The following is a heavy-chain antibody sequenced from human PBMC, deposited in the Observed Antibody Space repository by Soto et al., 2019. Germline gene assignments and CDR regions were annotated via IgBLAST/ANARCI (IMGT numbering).Heavy chain of an antibody. CDR2: TRSNGERT. Sequence: EVQILESGGGMVQPGGSLRLSCAGSGFMFSSFAMTWVRQAPGKGLEWVSTTRSNGERTYYADSVKGRFTVSRDNSKNTLFLEMSSLRAEDSAIYYCAKDSKSVSVSAARVYGMDVWGQGTTVTVSS. D-gene: IGHD2-2*01. CDR1: GFMFSSFA. CDR3: AKDSKSVSVSAARVYGMDV. V-gene: IGHV3-23*01. J-gene: IGHJ6*02.